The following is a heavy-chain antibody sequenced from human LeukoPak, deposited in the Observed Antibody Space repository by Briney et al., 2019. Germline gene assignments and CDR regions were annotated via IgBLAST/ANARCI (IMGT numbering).Heavy chain of an antibody. V-gene: IGHV1-69*06. Sequence: ASVKVSCKASGGTFSSYAISWVRQAPGQGLEWMGGIIPIFGTANYAQKFQGRVTITADRSTSTAYMELSSLRSEDTAVYYCARQISGVVLYREAFDIWGQETMVTVSS. CDR2: IIPIFGTA. CDR1: GGTFSSYA. J-gene: IGHJ3*02. CDR3: ARQISGVVLYREAFDI. D-gene: IGHD3-3*01.